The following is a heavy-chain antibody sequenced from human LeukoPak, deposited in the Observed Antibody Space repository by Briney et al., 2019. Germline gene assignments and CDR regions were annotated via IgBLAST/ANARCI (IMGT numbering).Heavy chain of an antibody. J-gene: IGHJ4*02. CDR3: ARRERITIFGVVIIGVIDY. D-gene: IGHD3-3*01. CDR2: IYHSGST. Sequence: SETLSLTCAVSGYSISSGYYWGWIRQPPGKGLEWIGSIYHSGSTYYNPSLKSPVTISVDTSKNQFSLKLSSVTAADTAVYYCARRERITIFGVVIIGVIDYWGQGTLVTVSS. CDR1: GYSISSGYY. V-gene: IGHV4-38-2*01.